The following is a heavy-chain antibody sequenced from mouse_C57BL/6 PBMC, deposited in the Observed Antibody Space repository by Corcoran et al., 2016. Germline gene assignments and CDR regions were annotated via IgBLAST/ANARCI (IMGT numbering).Heavy chain of an antibody. CDR2: IDTEDGDT. J-gene: IGHJ3*01. Sequence: EVQMQQSGAELVRQGASVKLSCTATGFNIKDYYMQWVKKRPEQGLEWIGRIDTEDGDTEYAPKFQGKATMTADTSSNTAYLQLSSLTSEDTAVYYCTTGIPTVVSTHGFSYWCLGTLVIVSA. CDR1: GFNIKDYY. CDR3: TTGIPTVVSTHGFSY. D-gene: IGHD1-1*01. V-gene: IGHV14-1*01.